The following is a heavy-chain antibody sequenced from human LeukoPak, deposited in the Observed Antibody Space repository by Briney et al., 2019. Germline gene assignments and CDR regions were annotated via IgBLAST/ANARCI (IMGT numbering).Heavy chain of an antibody. J-gene: IGHJ1*01. D-gene: IGHD1-1*01. CDR2: ISAYNGNT. V-gene: IGHV1-18*01. CDR1: GYTFTSYG. CDR3: ASSDGKYFQH. Sequence: ASVKVSCKASGYTFTSYGISWVRQAPGQGLEWMGWISAYNGNTNYAQKLQGRVTMTTDTYTSTTYMELRSLRSDDTAVYYCASSDGKYFQHWGQGTLVTVPS.